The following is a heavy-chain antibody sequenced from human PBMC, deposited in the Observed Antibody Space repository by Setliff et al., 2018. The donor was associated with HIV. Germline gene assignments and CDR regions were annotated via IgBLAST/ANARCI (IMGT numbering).Heavy chain of an antibody. V-gene: IGHV2-70*11. J-gene: IGHJ4*02. Sequence: GSGPTLVNPTETLTLTCTVSGFSLSNARMGIYWIRQPPGKALEWLARIAWTDAKNYNTSLKTRLTVSWDTSKNQVVLTMTNMDPVDTGTYYCARIYGLSPPVWGQGTQVTVSS. CDR3: ARIYGLSPPV. D-gene: IGHD2-2*01. CDR2: IAWTDAK. CDR1: GFSLSNARMG.